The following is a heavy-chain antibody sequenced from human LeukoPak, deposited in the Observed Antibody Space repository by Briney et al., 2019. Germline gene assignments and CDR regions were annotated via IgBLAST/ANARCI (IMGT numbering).Heavy chain of an antibody. CDR3: ARDRGYFVFDY. CDR1: GFTFSRSW. V-gene: IGHV3-7*01. J-gene: IGHJ4*02. Sequence: QPGGSLRLSCAASGFTFSRSWMTWVRQAAGKGLEWVANIKEDGSDKYYVDSVKGRFTVYRDNAKNSLYLQMNSLRDEDTAVHYCARDRGYFVFDYWGQGTLVTVSS. D-gene: IGHD3-10*01. CDR2: IKEDGSDK.